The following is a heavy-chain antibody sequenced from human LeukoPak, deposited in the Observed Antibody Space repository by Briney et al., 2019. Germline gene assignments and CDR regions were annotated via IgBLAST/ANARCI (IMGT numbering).Heavy chain of an antibody. J-gene: IGHJ4*02. V-gene: IGHV3-30*02. CDR2: IRYDGSNK. D-gene: IGHD3-10*01. CDR3: AKDRSSPTYYYGSGSYYTPPDY. CDR1: GFTFSSYG. Sequence: GGSLRLSCAASGFTFSSYGMHWVRQVPGKGLEWVAFIRYDGSNKYYADSVKGRFTISRDNSKNTLYLQMNSLRAEDTAVYYCAKDRSSPTYYYGSGSYYTPPDYWGQGTLVTVSS.